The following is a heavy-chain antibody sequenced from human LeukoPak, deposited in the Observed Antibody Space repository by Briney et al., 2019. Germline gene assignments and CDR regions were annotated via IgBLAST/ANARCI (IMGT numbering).Heavy chain of an antibody. CDR1: GGTFSSYA. CDR2: IIPILGIA. D-gene: IGHD2-15*01. Sequence: ASVKVSCEASGGTFSSYAISWVRQAPGQGLESMGRIIPILGIANYAQKFQGRVTITADKSTSTAYMELSSLRSEDTAVYYCARDTVASHSYYGMDVWGQGTTVTVSS. J-gene: IGHJ6*02. CDR3: ARDTVASHSYYGMDV. V-gene: IGHV1-69*04.